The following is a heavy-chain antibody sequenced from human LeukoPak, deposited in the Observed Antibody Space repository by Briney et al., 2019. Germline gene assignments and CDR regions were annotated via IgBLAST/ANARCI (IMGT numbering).Heavy chain of an antibody. J-gene: IGHJ4*02. D-gene: IGHD1-1*01. CDR3: ARLSGTFGTSSRILDY. CDR2: ISGSADNT. Sequence: GGSLRLSCAASGFTFTTHAMAWVRQAPGKGLRGASPISGSADNTYYADSVKGRLTISRDNSKNTLILQMNGLRADDTAVYFCARLSGTFGTSSRILDYWGQGAQVTVSS. V-gene: IGHV3-23*01. CDR1: GFTFTTHA.